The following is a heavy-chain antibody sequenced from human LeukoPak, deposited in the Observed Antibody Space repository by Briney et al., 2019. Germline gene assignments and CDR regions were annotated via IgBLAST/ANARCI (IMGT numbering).Heavy chain of an antibody. V-gene: IGHV1-2*02. CDR3: AREGRHYYDSSGLDAFDI. J-gene: IGHJ3*02. CDR2: INPNSGGT. Sequence: ASVKVSCKASGYTFTGYYMHWARQAPGQGLEWMGWINPNSGGTNYAQKFQGRVTMTRDTSISTAYMELSRLRSDDTAVYYCAREGRHYYDSSGLDAFDIWGQGTMVTVSS. CDR1: GYTFTGYY. D-gene: IGHD3-22*01.